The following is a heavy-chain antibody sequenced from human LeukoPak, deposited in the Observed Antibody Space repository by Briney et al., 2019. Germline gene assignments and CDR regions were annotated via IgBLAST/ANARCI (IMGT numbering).Heavy chain of an antibody. J-gene: IGHJ4*02. CDR3: ARVDTVMAYYFDL. CDR1: GFTFSSYD. V-gene: IGHV3-13*05. D-gene: IGHD5-18*01. CDR2: IGTAGDP. Sequence: PGGSLRLSCAASGFTFSSYDMHWVRQATGKGLEWVSAIGTAGDPYYPDSVKGRFTISRHNSRNTLYLQMNSLRAEDTAVYYCARVDTVMAYYFDLWGQGTLVTVSS.